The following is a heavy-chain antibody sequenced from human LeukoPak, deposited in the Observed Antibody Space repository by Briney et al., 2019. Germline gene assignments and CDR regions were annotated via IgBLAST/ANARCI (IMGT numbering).Heavy chain of an antibody. J-gene: IGHJ5*02. V-gene: IGHV1-8*01. CDR3: ARGQKYYDFWSGYFPHWFDP. Sequence: ASVKVSCKASGYTFTSHDINWVRQATGQGLEWMGWMNPNSGNTGYAQKFQGRVTMTRNTSISTAYMELSSLRSEDTAVYYCARGQKYYDFWSGYFPHWFDPWGQGTLVTVSS. D-gene: IGHD3-3*01. CDR1: GYTFTSHD. CDR2: MNPNSGNT.